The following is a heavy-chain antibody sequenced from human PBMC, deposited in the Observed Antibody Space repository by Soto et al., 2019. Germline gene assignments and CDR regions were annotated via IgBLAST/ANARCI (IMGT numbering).Heavy chain of an antibody. CDR2: ISHTGGIS. CDR1: GFNIDSFT. CDR3: ATRFSSGWSRYNYFGP. J-gene: IGHJ5*02. Sequence: GGSLRLSCAASGFNIDSFTMNWIRQAPGRGLEWVAIISHTGGISYYADSVRGRFTISRDNSKNTLYLQMNALRDEDAAVYYCATRFSSGWSRYNYFGPWGQGTLVTVSS. D-gene: IGHD6-19*01. V-gene: IGHV3-23*01.